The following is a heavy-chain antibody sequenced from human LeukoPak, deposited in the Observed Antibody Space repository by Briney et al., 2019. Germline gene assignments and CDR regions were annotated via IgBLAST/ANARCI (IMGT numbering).Heavy chain of an antibody. CDR3: ARDYGYYYGSGSYYIPD. J-gene: IGHJ4*02. D-gene: IGHD3-10*01. CDR1: GFTFSSYA. CDR2: ISYDGSNK. Sequence: GGSLRLSCAASGFTFSSYAMHWVRQAPGKGLEWVAVISYDGSNKYYADSVKGRFTISRDNSKSTLYLQMNSLRAEDTAVYYCARDYGYYYGSGSYYIPDWGQGTLVTVSS. V-gene: IGHV3-30-3*01.